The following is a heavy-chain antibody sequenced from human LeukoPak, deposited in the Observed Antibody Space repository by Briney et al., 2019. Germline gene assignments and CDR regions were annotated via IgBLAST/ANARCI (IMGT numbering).Heavy chain of an antibody. Sequence: PGGSLRLSCAASGFTFSNAWMTWVRQAPGKGLEWVGRIRSKTDGETTDYATPVKGRFSISRDDSKNTLYLQMNTLKTEDTAVYYCATNYYWGQGTLVTVSS. J-gene: IGHJ4*02. V-gene: IGHV3-15*01. CDR1: GFTFSNAW. CDR2: IRSKTDGETT. CDR3: ATNYY.